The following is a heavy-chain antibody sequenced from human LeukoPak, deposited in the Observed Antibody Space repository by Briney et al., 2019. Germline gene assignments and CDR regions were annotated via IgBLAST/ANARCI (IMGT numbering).Heavy chain of an antibody. CDR3: AKGTYYDILTGFDY. J-gene: IGHJ4*02. CDR2: ISSSGSYI. D-gene: IGHD3-9*01. V-gene: IGHV3-21*04. CDR1: GFTFRSYT. Sequence: GGSLRLSCAASGFTFRSYTMNWVRQAPGKVLEWLSSISSSGSYIIYADSVKGRFTISRDNAKNSLYLQMNSLRAEDMALYYCAKGTYYDILTGFDYWGQGTLVTVSS.